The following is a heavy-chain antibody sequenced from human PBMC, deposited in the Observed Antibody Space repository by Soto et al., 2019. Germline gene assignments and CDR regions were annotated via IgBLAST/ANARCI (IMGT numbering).Heavy chain of an antibody. CDR3: ASKHSRYYYDSSGYYDQ. V-gene: IGHV4-31*03. Sequence: SETLSLTCTVSGGSISSGGYYWSWIRQHPGKGLEWIGYIYYSGSTYYNPSLKSRVTISVDTSKNQFSLKLSSVTAADTAVYYCASKHSRYYYDSSGYYDQWGQGTLVTVS. J-gene: IGHJ4*02. D-gene: IGHD3-22*01. CDR1: GGSISSGGYY. CDR2: IYYSGST.